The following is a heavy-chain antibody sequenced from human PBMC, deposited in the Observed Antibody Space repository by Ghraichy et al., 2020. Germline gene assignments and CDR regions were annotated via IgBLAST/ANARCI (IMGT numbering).Heavy chain of an antibody. CDR3: ARIRVLQGGFDY. CDR2: IYPGDSDT. Sequence: GGSLNISCKGSGYSFASYWIGWVRQMPGKGLEWMGIIYPGDSDTRYSPSFQGQVTISADKSISIAYLQWSSLKASDTAMYYCARIRVLQGGFDYWGQGTLVTVSS. D-gene: IGHD4/OR15-4a*01. V-gene: IGHV5-51*01. CDR1: GYSFASYW. J-gene: IGHJ4*02.